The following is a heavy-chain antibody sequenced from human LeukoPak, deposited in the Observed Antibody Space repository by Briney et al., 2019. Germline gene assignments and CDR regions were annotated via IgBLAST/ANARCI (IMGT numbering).Heavy chain of an antibody. V-gene: IGHV4-59*12. CDR2: IYYSGST. Sequence: SETLSLTCTGSGGSISSYYWSWIRQPPGKGLEWIGYIYYSGSTNYNPSLKSRVTISVDTSKNQFSLKLSSVTAADTAVYYCARDIHRGGLYQSLGYWGQGTLVTVSS. J-gene: IGHJ4*02. D-gene: IGHD3-16*01. CDR3: ARDIHRGGLYQSLGY. CDR1: GGSISSYY.